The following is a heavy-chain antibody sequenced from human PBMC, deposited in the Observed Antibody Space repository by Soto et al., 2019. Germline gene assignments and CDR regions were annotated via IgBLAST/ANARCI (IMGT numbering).Heavy chain of an antibody. J-gene: IGHJ5*02. CDR3: AQADDILTGYAFDP. V-gene: IGHV3-23*01. CDR2: ISGRGGTI. CDR1: GFTFNNFL. D-gene: IGHD3-9*01. Sequence: EEQLLESGGGLVQPGGSLRLSCVASGFTFNNFLMSWVRQAPGKGLEWVSGISGRGGTISYADSVKDRFTISRDNSKNTLYLQMNSLRAGDTDIDYGAQADDILTGYAFDPWGQGTLVTVSS.